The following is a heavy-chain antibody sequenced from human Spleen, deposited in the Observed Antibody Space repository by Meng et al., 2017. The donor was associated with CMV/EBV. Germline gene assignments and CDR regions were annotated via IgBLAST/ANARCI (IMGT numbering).Heavy chain of an antibody. CDR1: GFSISSSSYY. CDR2: IHYSGST. J-gene: IGHJ6*02. CDR3: ARDQGSYYYYGMDV. Sequence: SETLSLTCTVSGFSISSSSYYWGWIRQPPGKGLEWIGSIHYSGSTYYNPSLKSRVTISVDTSRNQFSLRLSSVTAADTAVYYCARDQGSYYYYGMDVWGQGTTVTVSS. D-gene: IGHD3-10*01. V-gene: IGHV4-39*07.